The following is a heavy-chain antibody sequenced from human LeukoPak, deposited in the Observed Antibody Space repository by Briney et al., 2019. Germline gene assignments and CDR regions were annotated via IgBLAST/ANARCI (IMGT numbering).Heavy chain of an antibody. J-gene: IGHJ4*02. V-gene: IGHV3-33*01. CDR1: GLTFSNYG. CDR2: IWHDGSEK. D-gene: IGHD5-18*01. Sequence: GGSLRLSCAAAGLTFSNYGMHWVRQAPGKGLEWVAVIWHDGSEKYYGDSVKGRFTISRDDSKNTLHLQMNSLRAEDTGVYYCARGELYSYHHDYWGQGTLVTVSS. CDR3: ARGELYSYHHDY.